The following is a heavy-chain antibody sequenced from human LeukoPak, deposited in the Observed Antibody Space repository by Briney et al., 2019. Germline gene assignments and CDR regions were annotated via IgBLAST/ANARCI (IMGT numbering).Heavy chain of an antibody. CDR2: IKQDGSEK. V-gene: IGHV3-7*01. Sequence: GSLRLSCAASGFTFSSYWMSWVRQAPGKGLEWVANIKQDGSEKYYVDSVKGRFTISRDNAKNSLYLQMNSLRAEDTAVYYCAREGYITIFGVVSAPAGLGDAFDIWGQGTMVTVSS. J-gene: IGHJ3*02. CDR1: GFTFSSYW. CDR3: AREGYITIFGVVSAPAGLGDAFDI. D-gene: IGHD3-3*01.